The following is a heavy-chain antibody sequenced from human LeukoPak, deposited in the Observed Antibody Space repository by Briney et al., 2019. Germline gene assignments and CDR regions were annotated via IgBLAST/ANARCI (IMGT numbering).Heavy chain of an antibody. V-gene: IGHV1-69*04. J-gene: IGHJ6*02. CDR1: GGTFSSYA. CDR3: ARPTLRFLEWFPRPLYYYGMDV. CDR2: IIPIFGIA. Sequence: SVKVSCKASGGTFSSYAISWVRQAPGQGLEWMGRIIPIFGIANYAQKFQGRVTITADKSTSTAYMELSSLGSEDTAVYYCARPTLRFLEWFPRPLYYYGMDVWGQGTTVTVSS. D-gene: IGHD3-3*01.